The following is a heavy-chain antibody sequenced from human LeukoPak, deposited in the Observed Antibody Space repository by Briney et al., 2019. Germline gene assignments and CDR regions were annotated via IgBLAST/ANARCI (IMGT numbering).Heavy chain of an antibody. J-gene: IGHJ6*03. D-gene: IGHD6-13*01. CDR3: AKTYSSSRAHYYYYYYMDV. CDR2: ISGSSGST. V-gene: IGHV3-23*01. Sequence: GGTLRLSCAASGFTLSRYGTSWVRQAPGKGLEWVSAISGSSGSTYYADSVKGRFTISRDNSKNTLYLQMNSLRAEDTAVYYCAKTYSSSRAHYYYYYYMDVWGKGTTVTISS. CDR1: GFTLSRYG.